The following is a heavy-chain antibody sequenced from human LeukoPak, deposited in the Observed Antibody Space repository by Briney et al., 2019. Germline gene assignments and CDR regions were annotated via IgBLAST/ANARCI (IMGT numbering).Heavy chain of an antibody. CDR1: RXTFRSYW. J-gene: IGHJ3*01. D-gene: IGHD6-19*01. V-gene: IGHV3-74*01. CDR2: INSDGSST. Sequence: GGSLRLSCAASRXTFRSYWMHWVRQAPGKGLVWVSRINSDGSSTSYAESVKGRFTISRDNAKNTLYLQMNSLRAEDTAVYYCARDQWPNDAFDVWGQGTMVTVSS. CDR3: ARDQWPNDAFDV.